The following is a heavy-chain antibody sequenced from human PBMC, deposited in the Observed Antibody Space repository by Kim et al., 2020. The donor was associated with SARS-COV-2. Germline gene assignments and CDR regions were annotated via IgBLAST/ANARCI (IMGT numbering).Heavy chain of an antibody. J-gene: IGHJ4*02. Sequence: VSVKSRITTTPDTSKNQFSLQLNSVTPEDTAVYYCARDRRIAVAGTSLDYWGQGTLVTVSS. D-gene: IGHD6-19*01. CDR3: ARDRRIAVAGTSLDY. V-gene: IGHV6-1*01.